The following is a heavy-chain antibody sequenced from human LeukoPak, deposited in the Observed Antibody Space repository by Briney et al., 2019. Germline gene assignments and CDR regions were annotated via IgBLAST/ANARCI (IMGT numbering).Heavy chain of an antibody. V-gene: IGHV3-23*01. CDR3: AKVRGSGSYYRRGYFDY. CDR2: ISGSGGST. Sequence: GGSLGLSRAASGFTFSSYAMSWVRQAPGKGLEWVSAISGSGGSTYYADSVKGRFTISRDNSKNTLYLQMNSLRAEDTAVYYCAKVRGSGSYYRRGYFDYWGQGTLVTVSS. D-gene: IGHD3-10*01. CDR1: GFTFSSYA. J-gene: IGHJ4*02.